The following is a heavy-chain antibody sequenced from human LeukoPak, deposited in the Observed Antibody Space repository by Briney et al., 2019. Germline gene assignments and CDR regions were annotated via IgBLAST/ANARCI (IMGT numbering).Heavy chain of an antibody. D-gene: IGHD6-13*01. J-gene: IGHJ4*02. CDR1: GYTFINYA. Sequence: ASVNVSCKASGYTFINYAINWGRQAPGQRPEWMGWINAVNGNTKYSQKFQGRVTITRDTSASTAYMELTSLTSADTAVYYCARGPRAAADDYWGQGTLVTVSS. CDR2: INAVNGNT. V-gene: IGHV1-3*01. CDR3: ARGPRAAADDY.